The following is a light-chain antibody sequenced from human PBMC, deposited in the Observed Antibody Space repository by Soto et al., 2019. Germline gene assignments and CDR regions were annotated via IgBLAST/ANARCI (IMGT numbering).Light chain of an antibody. CDR1: QTVNNNY. V-gene: IGKV3-20*01. J-gene: IGKJ1*01. CDR2: AAS. Sequence: EIVLTQSPATLSVSPGERAILSCRASQTVNNNYLAWCQQKPGQAPRPLIYAASRRATGTPDRFSGSGSGTDFTLTISRLEPEDFAVYYCQQYGSSTGTFGQGTKVDI. CDR3: QQYGSSTGT.